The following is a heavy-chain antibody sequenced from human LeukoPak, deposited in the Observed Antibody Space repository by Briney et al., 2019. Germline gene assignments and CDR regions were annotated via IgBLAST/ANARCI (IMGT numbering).Heavy chain of an antibody. D-gene: IGHD3-22*01. CDR1: GYTFMGYG. Sequence: ASVKVSCKASGYTFMGYGVSWVRQAPGQWLEWMGWISPYTGNTDYVHDLRGRVTVTADTSTNTVYMELRSLRSDDTAVYYCTREAEDLPGVITFLYWGQGTLVTVSS. CDR2: ISPYTGNT. V-gene: IGHV1-18*01. CDR3: TREAEDLPGVITFLY. J-gene: IGHJ4*02.